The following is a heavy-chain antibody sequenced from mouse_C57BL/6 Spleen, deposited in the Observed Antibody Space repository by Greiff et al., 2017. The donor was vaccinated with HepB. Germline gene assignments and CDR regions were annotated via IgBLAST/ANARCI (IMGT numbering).Heavy chain of an antibody. D-gene: IGHD2-5*01. Sequence: EVQLQQSGPELVKPGASVKISCKASGYTFTDYYMNWVKQSHGKSLEWIGDINPNNGGTSYNQKFKGKATLTVDKSSSTAYMELRSLTSEDSAVYYCARRGHSNYFDYWGQGTTLTVSS. CDR1: GYTFTDYY. CDR3: ARRGHSNYFDY. V-gene: IGHV1-26*01. CDR2: INPNNGGT. J-gene: IGHJ2*01.